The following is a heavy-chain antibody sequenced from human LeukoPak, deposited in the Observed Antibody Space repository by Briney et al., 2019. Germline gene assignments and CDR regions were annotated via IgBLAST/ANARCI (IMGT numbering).Heavy chain of an antibody. J-gene: IGHJ4*02. CDR3: TRKSSSSWVFDS. CDR2: IYYTGST. D-gene: IGHD6-13*01. V-gene: IGHV4-59*01. CDR1: GGSISSYY. Sequence: SETLSLTCIVSGGSISSYYWSWIRQSPGKGLEWIGYIYYTGSTIYNPSLMSRVTISVDTSKNQFSLKLTSVTAADTAVYYCTRKSSSSWVFDSWGQGTLVTVSS.